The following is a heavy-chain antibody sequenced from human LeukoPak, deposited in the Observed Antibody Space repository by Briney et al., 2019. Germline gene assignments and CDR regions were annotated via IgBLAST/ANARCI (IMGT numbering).Heavy chain of an antibody. V-gene: IGHV4-34*01. D-gene: IGHD2-15*01. Sequence: SETLSLTCAVYGGSFSGYYWSWIRQPPGKGLEWIGEINHSGSTNYNPSLKSRVTISVDTSKNQFSLKLSSVTAADTAVYYCARGDDIVDYWGQGTLVTVSS. J-gene: IGHJ4*02. CDR3: ARGDDIVDY. CDR1: GGSFSGYY. CDR2: INHSGST.